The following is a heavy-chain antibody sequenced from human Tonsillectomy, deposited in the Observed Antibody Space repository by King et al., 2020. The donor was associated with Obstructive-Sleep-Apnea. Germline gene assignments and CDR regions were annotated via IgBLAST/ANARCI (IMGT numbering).Heavy chain of an antibody. J-gene: IGHJ4*02. CDR3: ARFGAAANIMYYFDY. V-gene: IGHV1-46*01. CDR1: GYTFTSYY. CDR2: INPIGGST. Sequence: VQLVQSGAEVKKPGASVKVSCKASGYTFTSYYMHWVRRAPGQGLECMGIINPIGGSTSYAQKFQGRVTMTRDRSTSTFYMELSSLRSEDTAVYYCARFGAAANIMYYFDYWGQGTLVTVSS. D-gene: IGHD2-2*01.